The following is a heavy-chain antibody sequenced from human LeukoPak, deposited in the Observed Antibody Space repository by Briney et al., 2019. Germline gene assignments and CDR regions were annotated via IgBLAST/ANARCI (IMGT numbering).Heavy chain of an antibody. Sequence: ASVKVSCKASGYTFTSYDINWVRQATGQGLEWMGWMNPNSGNTGYAQKFQGRVTITRNTSISTAYMELSSLRSEDTAVYYCARDRGSSWFRDWFDPWGQGTLVTVSS. D-gene: IGHD6-13*01. J-gene: IGHJ5*02. CDR3: ARDRGSSWFRDWFDP. CDR2: MNPNSGNT. V-gene: IGHV1-8*03. CDR1: GYTFTSYD.